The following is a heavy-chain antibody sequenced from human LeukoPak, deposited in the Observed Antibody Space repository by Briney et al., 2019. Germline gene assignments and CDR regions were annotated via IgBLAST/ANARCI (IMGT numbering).Heavy chain of an antibody. Sequence: SVTLSLTCAVYGGSFSGYYWSWVRQPPGKGLEWIGEINHSGSTNYNPSHKSRDTISVDTSKNQFSLKLSSETAADTAVYYCARHRGYSYGYDAFDIWGQGTMVTVSS. CDR1: GGSFSGYY. V-gene: IGHV4-34*01. CDR3: ARHRGYSYGYDAFDI. D-gene: IGHD5-18*01. CDR2: INHSGST. J-gene: IGHJ3*02.